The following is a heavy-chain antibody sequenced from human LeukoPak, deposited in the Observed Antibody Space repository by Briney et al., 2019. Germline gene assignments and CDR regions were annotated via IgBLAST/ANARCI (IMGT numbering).Heavy chain of an antibody. CDR3: ARTNVDIAMVFWFAP. Sequence: PGGSLRLSCAASGFTFSDYYMSWIRQAPGKGLEWVSYISSSSTYTNYAASVKGRFTISRDDAKNSLYLQMNSLRAEDTAIYYCARTNVDIAMVFWFAPWGQGTLVTVSS. D-gene: IGHD5-18*01. V-gene: IGHV3-11*06. J-gene: IGHJ5*02. CDR2: ISSSSTYT. CDR1: GFTFSDYY.